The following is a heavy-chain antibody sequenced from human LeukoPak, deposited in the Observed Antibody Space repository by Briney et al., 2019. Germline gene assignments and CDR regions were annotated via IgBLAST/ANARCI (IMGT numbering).Heavy chain of an antibody. D-gene: IGHD2-15*01. CDR2: SYYSGST. CDR1: GGSISTYY. V-gene: IGHV4-59*01. J-gene: IGHJ3*02. Sequence: PSETLSLTCTVSGGSISTYYWSWIRQPPGKGLEWIGYSYYSGSTNYNPSLKSRVTISVDTSKNQFSLKLSSVTAADTAVYYCARHTHCKYCSGGSWERDDAFDIWGQGTMVTVSS. CDR3: ARHTHCKYCSGGSWERDDAFDI.